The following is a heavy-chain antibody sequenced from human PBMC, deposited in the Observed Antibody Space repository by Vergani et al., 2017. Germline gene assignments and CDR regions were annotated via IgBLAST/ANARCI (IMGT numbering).Heavy chain of an antibody. Sequence: EVQLLESGGDLVQPGGSLRLSCAASGFTFNHYAMNWVRQAPGKGLEWVSGISGSGGSTYYAGSVKGRFTISRDSSKNTLYLQMNSLSAGDTAVYYCATASPRSSGYDYLYFDHAMDVWGQGTTVTVSS. J-gene: IGHJ6*02. CDR1: GFTFNHYA. CDR2: ISGSGGST. D-gene: IGHD5-12*01. V-gene: IGHV3-23*01. CDR3: ATASPRSSGYDYLYFDHAMDV.